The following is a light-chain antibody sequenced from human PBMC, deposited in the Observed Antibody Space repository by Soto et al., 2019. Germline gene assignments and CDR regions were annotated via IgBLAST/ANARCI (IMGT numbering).Light chain of an antibody. CDR1: SSNIGAGYD. V-gene: IGLV1-40*01. J-gene: IGLJ1*01. Sequence: QSVLTQPPPVSGAPGQTVTISCTGKSSNIGAGYDVHWYQQYPGTAPRPLIYGNRNRPSGVPDRFSGSKSGTSASLAIIGLRAEDEADYYCQAYDSSLTGSYVFGTGTKVTVL. CDR3: QAYDSSLTGSYV. CDR2: GNR.